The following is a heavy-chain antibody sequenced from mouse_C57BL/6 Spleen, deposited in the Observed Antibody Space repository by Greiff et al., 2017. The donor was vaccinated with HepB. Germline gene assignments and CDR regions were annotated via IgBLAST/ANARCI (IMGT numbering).Heavy chain of an antibody. V-gene: IGHV8-12*01. CDR3: ARSFITTVVAGDYFDY. D-gene: IGHD1-1*01. Sequence: LKESGPGILQSSQTLSLTCSFSGFSLSTSGMGVSWIRQPSGKGLEWLAHIYWDDDKRYNPSLKSRLTISKDTSRNQVFLKITSVDTADTATYYCARSFITTVVAGDYFDYWGQGTTLTVSS. J-gene: IGHJ2*01. CDR1: GFSLSTSGMG. CDR2: IYWDDDK.